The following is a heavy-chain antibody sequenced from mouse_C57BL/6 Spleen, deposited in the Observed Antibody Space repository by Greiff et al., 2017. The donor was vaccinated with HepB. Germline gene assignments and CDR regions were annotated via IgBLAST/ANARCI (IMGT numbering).Heavy chain of an antibody. CDR2: ISSGSSTI. J-gene: IGHJ3*01. Sequence: EVMLVVSGGGLVKPGGSLKLSCAASGFTFSDYGMHWVRQAPEKGLEWVAYISSGSSTIYYADTVKGRFTISRDNAKNTLYLQMTSLRSEDTAIYYCADDGYYEAWFAYWGQGTLVTVSA. CDR1: GFTFSDYG. D-gene: IGHD2-3*01. V-gene: IGHV5-17*01. CDR3: ADDGYYEAWFAY.